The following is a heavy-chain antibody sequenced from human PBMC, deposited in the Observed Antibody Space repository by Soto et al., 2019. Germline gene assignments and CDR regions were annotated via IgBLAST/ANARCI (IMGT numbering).Heavy chain of an antibody. V-gene: IGHV4-34*01. CDR3: ARYDFWSGYYTSESTNWFDP. CDR1: GGSFSGYY. CDR2: INHSGST. Sequence: LSLTCAVYGGSFSGYYWSWIRQPPGKGLEWIGEINHSGSTNYNPSLKSRVTISVDTSKNQFSLKLSSVTAADTAVYYCARYDFWSGYYTSESTNWFDPWGQGTLVTVSS. D-gene: IGHD3-3*01. J-gene: IGHJ5*02.